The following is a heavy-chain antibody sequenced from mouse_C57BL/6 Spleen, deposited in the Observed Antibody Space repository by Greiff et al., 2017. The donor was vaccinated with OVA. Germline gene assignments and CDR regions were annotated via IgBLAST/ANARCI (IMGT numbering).Heavy chain of an antibody. CDR1: GYAFSSYW. CDR3: ARLTVVSYYAMDY. D-gene: IGHD1-1*01. J-gene: IGHJ4*01. V-gene: IGHV1-80*01. CDR2: IYPGDGDT. Sequence: VQLQQSGAELVKPGASVKISCKASGYAFSSYWMNWVKQRPGKGLEWIGQIYPGDGDTNYTGKFKGKATLTADKSSSTAYMQLSSLTSEDSAVYFCARLTVVSYYAMDYWGQGTSVTVSS.